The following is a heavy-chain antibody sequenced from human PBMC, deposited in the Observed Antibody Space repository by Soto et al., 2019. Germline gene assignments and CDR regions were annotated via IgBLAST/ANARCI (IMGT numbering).Heavy chain of an antibody. D-gene: IGHD3-3*01. CDR3: ARAQTNSMKLFGVVTGRYFDY. CDR1: GGSVSSGSYY. J-gene: IGHJ4*02. Sequence: PSETLSLTCTVSGGSVSSGSYYWSWIRQPPGKGLEWIGYIYYSGSTNYNPSLKSRVTISVDTSKNQFSLKLSSVTAADTAVYYRARAQTNSMKLFGVVTGRYFDYCGQGNLVTVSS. CDR2: IYYSGST. V-gene: IGHV4-61*01.